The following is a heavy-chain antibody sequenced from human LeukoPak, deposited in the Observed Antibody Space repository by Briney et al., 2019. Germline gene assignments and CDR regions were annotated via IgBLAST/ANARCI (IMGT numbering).Heavy chain of an antibody. CDR3: WYYYDSSGYYSAPIDY. CDR2: ISSSSSYI. J-gene: IGHJ4*02. D-gene: IGHD3-22*01. CDR1: GFTFSSYS. V-gene: IGHV3-21*01. Sequence: GGSLRLSCAAPGFTFSSYSMNWVRQAPGKGLEWVSSISSSSSYIYYADSVKGRFTISRDNAKNSLYLQMNSLRAEDTAVYYCWYYYDSSGYYSAPIDYWGQGTLVTVSS.